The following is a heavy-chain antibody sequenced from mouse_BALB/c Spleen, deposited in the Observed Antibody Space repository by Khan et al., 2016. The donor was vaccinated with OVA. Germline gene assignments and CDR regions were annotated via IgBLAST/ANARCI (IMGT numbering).Heavy chain of an antibody. Sequence: EVQLQESGPSLVKPSQTLSLTCSVTGDSITSGFWHWIRKFPGNKFEYLGYITHSGNTYYNPSLKSRISITRDKSKSQDYLQLSSVTTEDTATYYCARSYGSWAMDYWGQGTSVTVSS. CDR2: ITHSGNT. D-gene: IGHD1-1*01. V-gene: IGHV3-8*02. J-gene: IGHJ4*01. CDR1: GDSITSGF. CDR3: ARSYGSWAMDY.